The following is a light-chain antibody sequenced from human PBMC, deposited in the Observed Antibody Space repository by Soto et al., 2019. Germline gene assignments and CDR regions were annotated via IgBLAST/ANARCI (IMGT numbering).Light chain of an antibody. Sequence: DFQMTQSPSTLSASVGDSVTITCRASQSIHTWLACYQQKPGRTPKLLIYKASVLESGVPSRFSGSGSGTEFTLTISSLQPDDFATYYCQQYNSHPYTFGRGTKLQIK. CDR2: KAS. CDR3: QQYNSHPYT. CDR1: QSIHTW. J-gene: IGKJ2*01. V-gene: IGKV1-5*03.